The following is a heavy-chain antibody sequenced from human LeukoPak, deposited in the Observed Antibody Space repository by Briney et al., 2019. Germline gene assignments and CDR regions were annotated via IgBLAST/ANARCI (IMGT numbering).Heavy chain of an antibody. CDR1: GGSISSYY. CDR2: IYYSGST. CDR3: ARWAGGSRSSNWFDP. D-gene: IGHD3-10*01. J-gene: IGHJ5*02. Sequence: SETLSLTCTVSGGSISSYYWSWIRQPPGKGLEWIGYIYYSGSTNYNPSLKSRVTISVDTSKNQFSLKLSSVTAADTAVYYCARWAGGSRSSNWFDPWGQGTLVTVSS. V-gene: IGHV4-59*01.